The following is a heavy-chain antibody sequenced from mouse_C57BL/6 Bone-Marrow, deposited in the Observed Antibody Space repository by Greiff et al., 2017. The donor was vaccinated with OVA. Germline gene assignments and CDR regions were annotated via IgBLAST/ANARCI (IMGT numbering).Heavy chain of an antibody. V-gene: IGHV1-64*01. CDR1: GYTFTSYW. CDR2: IHPNSGST. Sequence: QVQLQQPGAELVKPGASVKLSCKASGYTFTSYWMHWVKQRPGQGLEWIGMIHPNSGSTNYNEKFKSKATLTVDKSSSTAYMQLSSLTSEDSAVYYCGSYYSNYYAMDYWGQGTSVTVSS. D-gene: IGHD2-5*01. CDR3: GSYYSNYYAMDY. J-gene: IGHJ4*01.